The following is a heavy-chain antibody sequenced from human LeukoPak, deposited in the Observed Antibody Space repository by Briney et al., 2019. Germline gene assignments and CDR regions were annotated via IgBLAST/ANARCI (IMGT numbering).Heavy chain of an antibody. J-gene: IGHJ4*02. CDR3: ARGPTFYGSGSFLVY. D-gene: IGHD3-10*01. CDR2: IIPIFGTA. Sequence: SVKVSCKGSGGTFSSYASSWVRQAPGQGLEWMGGIIPIFGTANYAQKFQGRVTLTADESTSTAYMELSSLRSEHTSVYYCARGPTFYGSGSFLVYWGQGTLVTVSS. V-gene: IGHV1-69*13. CDR1: GGTFSSYA.